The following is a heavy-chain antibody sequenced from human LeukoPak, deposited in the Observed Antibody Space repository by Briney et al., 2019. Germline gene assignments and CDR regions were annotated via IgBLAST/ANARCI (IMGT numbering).Heavy chain of an antibody. CDR1: RFTFSSYE. V-gene: IGHV3-48*03. CDR3: ASGGYDSSFDY. CDR2: ISSSGSTI. J-gene: IGHJ4*02. D-gene: IGHD5-12*01. Sequence: GGSLRLSCAASRFTFSSYEMNWVRQAPGKGLEWVSYISSSGSTIYYADSVKGRSTISRDNDKNSLYLQMNSLRAEDTAVYYCASGGYDSSFDYWGQGTLVTVSS.